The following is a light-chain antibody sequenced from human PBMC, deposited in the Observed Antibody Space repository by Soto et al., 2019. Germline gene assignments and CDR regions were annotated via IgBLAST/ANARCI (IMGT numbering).Light chain of an antibody. CDR2: GAS. CDR1: QSISKF. V-gene: IGKV1-39*01. J-gene: IGKJ1*01. CDR3: QQSYSTPPT. Sequence: DIQMPQSPSSLSASVGDRVTITCRSSQSISKFLNWYQQKPGKAPKLLIYGASSLQSGVPSRFSGSGSGTDFTLTISSLQPEDFATYYCQQSYSTPPTFGQGTKVDIK.